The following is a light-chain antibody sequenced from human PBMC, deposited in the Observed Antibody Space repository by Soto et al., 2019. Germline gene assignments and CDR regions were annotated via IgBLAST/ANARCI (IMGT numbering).Light chain of an antibody. J-gene: IGKJ4*01. CDR3: QQSYTTPRT. CDR2: KAS. V-gene: IGKV1-5*03. Sequence: DIQMTQSPSTLSASVGDRVTITCRASQSISSWLAWYQQKPGKAPKLLIYKASSLESGVPSRFSGSGSGTDFTLTISSLQHEDLATYYCQQSYTTPRTFGGGTKVEIK. CDR1: QSISSW.